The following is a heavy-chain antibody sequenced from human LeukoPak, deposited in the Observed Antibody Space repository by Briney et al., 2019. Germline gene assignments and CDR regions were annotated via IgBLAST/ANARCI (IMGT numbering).Heavy chain of an antibody. CDR3: VKMGPTVTCN. CDR1: GFTFRYYT. CDR2: ISSNGGST. D-gene: IGHD4-17*01. Sequence: GGSPRLSCSASGFTFRYYTRYWIRQAPGKGLEHVSAISSNGGSTYYADSVKGRFTISRDNSKNTLYLQMSSLRTEDTAVYYCVKMGPTVTCNWGRGTRVTVSS. V-gene: IGHV3-64D*09. J-gene: IGHJ4*02.